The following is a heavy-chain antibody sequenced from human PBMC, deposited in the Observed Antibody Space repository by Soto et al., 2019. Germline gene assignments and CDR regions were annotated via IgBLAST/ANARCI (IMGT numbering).Heavy chain of an antibody. D-gene: IGHD2-2*01. CDR1: GFTFNNYA. CDR2: ITDSGDDT. J-gene: IGHJ4*02. CDR3: AKGGSSSWSPHYYFDY. V-gene: IGHV3-23*01. Sequence: GGSLRLSCAASGFTFNNYAMGWVRQAPGKGLEWVSAITDSGDDTYYIDSVKGRFTISRDNSKSTLYLQMNSLRAEDTAIYYCAKGGSSSWSPHYYFDYWGQGSLVTVSS.